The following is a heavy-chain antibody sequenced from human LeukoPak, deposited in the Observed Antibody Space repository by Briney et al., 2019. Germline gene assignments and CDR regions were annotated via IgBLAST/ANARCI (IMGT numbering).Heavy chain of an antibody. V-gene: IGHV3-30*18. CDR1: GFTFSSYG. Sequence: GGSLRLSCAASGFTFSSYGMHWVRQAPGKGLEWVAVISYDGTNKYYADSVKGRFTISRDNSKNTLYLQMNSLRAEDTAVYYCAKDRAMGSYFDYWGQGPLVTVS. D-gene: IGHD5-18*01. J-gene: IGHJ4*02. CDR3: AKDRAMGSYFDY. CDR2: ISYDGTNK.